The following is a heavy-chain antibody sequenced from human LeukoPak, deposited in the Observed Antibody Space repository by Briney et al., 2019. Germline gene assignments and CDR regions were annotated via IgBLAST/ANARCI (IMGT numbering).Heavy chain of an antibody. CDR1: GFALSSHW. Sequence: PGGSLRLFCAASGFALSSHWMTWVRQVPGRGPEWVANVKRDGSETYYLASVKGRFTISKDNAKNSLYLQMNSLRAEDTALYHCARNNGMDVWGQGTTVIVSS. CDR2: VKRDGSET. V-gene: IGHV3-7*03. CDR3: ARNNGMDV. J-gene: IGHJ6*02.